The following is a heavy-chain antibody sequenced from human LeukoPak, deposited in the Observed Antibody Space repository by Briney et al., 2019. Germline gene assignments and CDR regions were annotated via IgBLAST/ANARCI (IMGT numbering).Heavy chain of an antibody. J-gene: IGHJ4*02. CDR2: IIPIFGTA. CDR1: GGTFSSYA. CDR3: ARESSGWYAPFDY. Sequence: SVKVSCKASGGTFSSYAISWVRQAPGQGLEWMGGIIPIFGTANYAQKFQGRVTITADESTSTAYMELSSLRSDDTAVYYCARESSGWYAPFDYWGQGTLVTVSS. V-gene: IGHV1-69*13. D-gene: IGHD6-19*01.